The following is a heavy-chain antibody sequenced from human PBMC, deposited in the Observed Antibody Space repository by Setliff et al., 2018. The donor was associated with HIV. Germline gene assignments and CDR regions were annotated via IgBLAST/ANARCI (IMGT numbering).Heavy chain of an antibody. CDR1: GYSFTSYW. Sequence: PGESLKISCKGSGYSFTSYWIGWVRQMPGKGLEWMGIIYPGDSDTRYSPSFQGQVTISADKSISTAYLQWRSLKASDTAIYYCATSTSGWYNWFDPWGQGTLVTVSS. J-gene: IGHJ5*02. D-gene: IGHD6-19*01. CDR3: ATSTSGWYNWFDP. V-gene: IGHV5-51*01. CDR2: IYPGDSDT.